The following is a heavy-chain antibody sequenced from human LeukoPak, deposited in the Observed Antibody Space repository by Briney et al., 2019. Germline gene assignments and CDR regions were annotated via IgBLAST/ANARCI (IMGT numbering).Heavy chain of an antibody. Sequence: SHTLSLTCTISGGSSSSVGYYWSWIRQHPGKGQECIGYIYYSGSTYYNPSLKSRVTISVDTSKNQFSLKLSSVTAADTAVYYCARVGIVGAKGNYFDYWGQGTLVTVSS. D-gene: IGHD1-26*01. CDR3: ARVGIVGAKGNYFDY. CDR2: IYYSGST. CDR1: GGSSSSVGYY. J-gene: IGHJ4*02. V-gene: IGHV4-31*03.